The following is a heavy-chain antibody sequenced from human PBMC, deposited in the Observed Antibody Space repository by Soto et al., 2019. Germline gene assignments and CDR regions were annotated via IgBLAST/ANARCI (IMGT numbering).Heavy chain of an antibody. D-gene: IGHD4-4*01. CDR3: ARVASDYINSADH. V-gene: IGHV3-23*01. Sequence: EVQLLESGGGLVQPGGSLRLSCAASGFIFNAYAMTWVRQAPGKGLEWVSAIGGSGGNTYNAAPVKGCFTIPRGNSKDTVDLEMNRLRVDDTAVYFCARVASDYINSADHWGQGILVTVSS. CDR2: IGGSGGNT. J-gene: IGHJ4*02. CDR1: GFIFNAYA.